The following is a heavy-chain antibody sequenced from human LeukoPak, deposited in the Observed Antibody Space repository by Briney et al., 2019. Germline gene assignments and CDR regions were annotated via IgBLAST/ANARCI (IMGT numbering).Heavy chain of an antibody. D-gene: IGHD6-13*01. Sequence: GGSLRLSCAASGFIFSNYGMHWVRQAPGKRLEWVAVIWNDGSETFHADSVKGRFRIARDNSKNTLYLQMTSLRAEDAAVYFCARDMGRAWYGPPDYWGQGTLVSVSS. J-gene: IGHJ4*02. CDR3: ARDMGRAWYGPPDY. CDR1: GFIFSNYG. V-gene: IGHV3-33*01. CDR2: IWNDGSET.